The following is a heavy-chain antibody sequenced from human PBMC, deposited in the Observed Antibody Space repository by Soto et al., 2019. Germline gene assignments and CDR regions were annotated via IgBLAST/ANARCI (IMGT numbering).Heavy chain of an antibody. J-gene: IGHJ4*02. D-gene: IGHD3-3*01. CDR3: ARTRMEWALYFDN. CDR2: ISSSSRTI. Sequence: EVQLVESGGGLIQPGGSLRLSCEASGFSFSDSGMNWVRLAPGKRLEWISYISSSSRTIYYAASVEGRFTISRDNVRNSVHLQMNSLRGEDTGVYYCARTRMEWALYFDNWGLGTLVTVSS. V-gene: IGHV3-48*01. CDR1: GFSFSDSG.